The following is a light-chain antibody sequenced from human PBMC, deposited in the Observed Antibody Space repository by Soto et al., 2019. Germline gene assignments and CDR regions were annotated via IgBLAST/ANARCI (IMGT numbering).Light chain of an antibody. CDR2: DVS. CDR3: CSYAGSYTHVL. CDR1: SRGIGGYNY. Sequence: QSVLTQPRSVSGSPGPSVTISCTGTSRGIGGYNYVSWYQQHPGKAPKLMIYDVSERPSGVPDRSSASKSGNTASLTISGLQAEDEADYYCCSYAGSYTHVLFGGGTKVTVL. J-gene: IGLJ2*01. V-gene: IGLV2-11*01.